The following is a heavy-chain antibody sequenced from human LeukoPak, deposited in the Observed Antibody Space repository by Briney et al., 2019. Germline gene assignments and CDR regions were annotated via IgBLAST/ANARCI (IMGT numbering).Heavy chain of an antibody. J-gene: IGHJ4*02. Sequence: GGSLRLSCAASGFTFSSYAMGWVRQAPGKGLEWVSAISGSGGSTYYADSVKGRFTISRDNSKNTLYLQMNSLRAEDTAVYYCAKDWARPFGVVPRLTFDYWGQGTLVTVSS. V-gene: IGHV3-23*01. CDR3: AKDWARPFGVVPRLTFDY. CDR1: GFTFSSYA. CDR2: ISGSGGST. D-gene: IGHD3-3*01.